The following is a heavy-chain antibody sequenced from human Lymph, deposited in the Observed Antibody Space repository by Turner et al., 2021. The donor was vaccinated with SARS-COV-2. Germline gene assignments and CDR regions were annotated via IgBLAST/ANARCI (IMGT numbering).Heavy chain of an antibody. Sequence: QAQLQESGPRLVKTLEPLSLTRTVSGGSMHNNYWSWIRQPPGKRLAWIGFILYRGSTNYNPSLKSRVTISVDTSESQFSLKLTSVTAADTAIYYCARQTVNNWVDPWGQGTLVTVSS. CDR1: GGSMHNNY. J-gene: IGHJ5*02. D-gene: IGHD2-21*02. CDR3: ARQTVNNWVDP. CDR2: ILYRGST. V-gene: IGHV4-59*01.